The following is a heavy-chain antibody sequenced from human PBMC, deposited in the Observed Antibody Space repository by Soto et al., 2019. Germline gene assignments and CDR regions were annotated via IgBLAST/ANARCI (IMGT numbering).Heavy chain of an antibody. V-gene: IGHV2-70*13. D-gene: IGHD1-20*01. Sequence: SCPTLVNPTETLTLTCTFSGFSLTSPGMCVSWIRQPPGKALEWLALIERDDDDKYYSASLKTRLTISKDTRKNQVVLTMANMDPADTGTYYCARSIRGPRRFNGMDVWGQGTAVTVSS. CDR1: GFSLTSPGMC. CDR3: ARSIRGPRRFNGMDV. CDR2: IERDDDDK. J-gene: IGHJ6*02.